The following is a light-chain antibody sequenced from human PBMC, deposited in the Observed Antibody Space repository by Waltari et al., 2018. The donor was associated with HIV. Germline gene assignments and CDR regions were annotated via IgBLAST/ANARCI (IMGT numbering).Light chain of an antibody. Sequence: GSSSNIGAEYDVHWYQQFPGTAPKLVLYGNSNRPSGVPDRFSGSKSGTSASLAITGLQADDEADYYCHSYDSSLSAWVFGGGTKLTVL. CDR3: HSYDSSLSAWV. CDR1: SSNIGAEYD. CDR2: GNS. J-gene: IGLJ3*02. V-gene: IGLV1-40*01.